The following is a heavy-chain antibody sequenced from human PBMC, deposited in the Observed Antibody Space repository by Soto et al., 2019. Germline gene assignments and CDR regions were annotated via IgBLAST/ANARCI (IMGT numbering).Heavy chain of an antibody. V-gene: IGHV1-69*01. Sequence: QVQLVQSGAEVKKPGSSVKVSCKASGGTFSSYAISWVRQAPGQGLEWMGGIIPIFGTANYAQKFQGRVTITADESTSTAYMELSSLRSEDTAVYYCATSYYYDSSGYYYSYYYYYGMDVWGQGTTVTVSS. CDR1: GGTFSSYA. J-gene: IGHJ6*02. CDR2: IIPIFGTA. CDR3: ATSYYYDSSGYYYSYYYYYGMDV. D-gene: IGHD3-22*01.